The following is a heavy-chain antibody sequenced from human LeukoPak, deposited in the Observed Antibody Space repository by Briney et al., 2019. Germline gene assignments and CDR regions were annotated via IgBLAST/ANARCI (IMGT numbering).Heavy chain of an antibody. CDR2: IYYSGST. D-gene: IGHD1-26*01. J-gene: IGHJ3*02. V-gene: IGHV4-30-4*08. Sequence: SQTLSLTCTVSGGSISSGDYYWSWIRQPPGKGLEWIGYIYYSGSTYYNPSLKSVVTISVDTSKNQFSLKLSSVTAADTAVYYCASVSGSYSGAFDIWGQGTMVTVSS. CDR3: ASVSGSYSGAFDI. CDR1: GGSISSGDYY.